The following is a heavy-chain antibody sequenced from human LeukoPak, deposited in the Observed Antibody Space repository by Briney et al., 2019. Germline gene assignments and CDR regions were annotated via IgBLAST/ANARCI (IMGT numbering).Heavy chain of an antibody. V-gene: IGHV3-7*02. J-gene: IGHJ4*02. CDR1: GFTFNTYW. Sequence: GGSLRLSCAASGFTFNTYWMTWVRQAPGKGLEWVANIKQDGIEKYYVDSVKGRFTISRDNAKNSLYLQMNSLRDEDTAVYYCASLLVGATPFDYWGQGTLVTVSS. CDR2: IKQDGIEK. CDR3: ASLLVGATPFDY. D-gene: IGHD1-26*01.